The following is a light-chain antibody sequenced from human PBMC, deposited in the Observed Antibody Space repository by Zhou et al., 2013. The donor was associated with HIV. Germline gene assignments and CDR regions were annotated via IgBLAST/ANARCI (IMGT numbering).Light chain of an antibody. J-gene: IGKJ1*01. CDR3: QQSFNTPRT. V-gene: IGKV1-39*01. CDR2: AAS. Sequence: IQLTQSPSSLSASVGDRVTITCRASQDISNSLAWYQQKPGKAPNLLVFAASTLQSGVPSRFSGSGSGTDFTLTITDLQPEDFATYYCQQSFNTPRTFGQGTRVEIK. CDR1: QDISNS.